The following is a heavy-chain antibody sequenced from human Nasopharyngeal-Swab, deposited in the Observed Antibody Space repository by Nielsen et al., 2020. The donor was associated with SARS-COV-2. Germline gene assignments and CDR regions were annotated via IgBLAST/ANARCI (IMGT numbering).Heavy chain of an antibody. Sequence: GGSLRLSCAASGFTFSSYSMNWFRQAPGKGLEWVSSISSSSSYIFYADSVKGRFTISRDNAKTSLYLQLNSLRAEDTAVYYCARSPGSITMVRGVIMTGWFDPWGQGTLVTVSS. CDR2: ISSSSSYI. D-gene: IGHD3-10*01. J-gene: IGHJ5*02. CDR1: GFTFSSYS. CDR3: ARSPGSITMVRGVIMTGWFDP. V-gene: IGHV3-21*01.